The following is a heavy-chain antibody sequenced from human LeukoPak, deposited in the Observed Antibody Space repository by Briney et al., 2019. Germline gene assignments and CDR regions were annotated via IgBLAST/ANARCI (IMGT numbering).Heavy chain of an antibody. V-gene: IGHV3-74*01. CDR3: TNFDY. CDR2: INSDGSST. J-gene: IGHJ4*02. Sequence: GGSLRLSCAASGFTFSSYWMHWVRQAPGKGLVWVSRINSDGSSTSYADSVKGRFTISRDNSQNTLYLQMNSLRGEDTAVYYCTNFDYWGQGTLVTVSS. CDR1: GFTFSSYW.